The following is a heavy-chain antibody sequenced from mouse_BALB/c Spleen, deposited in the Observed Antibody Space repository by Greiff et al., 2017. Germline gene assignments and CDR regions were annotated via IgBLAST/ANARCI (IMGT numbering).Heavy chain of an antibody. CDR3: ASYDGYS. V-gene: IGHV5-6*01. D-gene: IGHD2-3*01. CDR2: ISSGGSYT. CDR1: GFTFSSYG. J-gene: IGHJ3*01. Sequence: DVHLVESGGDLVKPGGSLKLSCAASGFTFSSYGMSWVRQTPDKRLEWVATISSGGSYTYYPDSVKGRFTISRDNAKNTLYLQMSSLKSEDTAMYYCASYDGYSGGQGTLVTVSA.